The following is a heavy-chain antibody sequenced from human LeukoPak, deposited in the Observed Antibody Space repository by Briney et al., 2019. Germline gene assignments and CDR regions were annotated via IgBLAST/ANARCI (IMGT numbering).Heavy chain of an antibody. CDR1: GGSFSGYY. CDR3: AGATAYYYGSGDIPPPLDI. V-gene: IGHV4-34*01. Sequence: SETLSLTCAVYGGSFSGYYWSWIRQPPGKGLEWIGEINHSGSTNYNPSLKSRVTISVDTSKNQFSLKLSSVTAADTAVYYCAGATAYYYGSGDIPPPLDIWGQGTMVTVSS. J-gene: IGHJ3*02. D-gene: IGHD3-10*01. CDR2: INHSGST.